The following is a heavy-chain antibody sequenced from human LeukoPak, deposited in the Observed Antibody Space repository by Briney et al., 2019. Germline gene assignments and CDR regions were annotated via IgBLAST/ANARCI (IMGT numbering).Heavy chain of an antibody. CDR2: MNPNSGNT. J-gene: IGHJ4*02. CDR1: GYTFTNDD. CDR3: AGSASGTGYTA. D-gene: IGHD3-9*01. V-gene: IGHV1-8*01. Sequence: GASVKVSCKASGYTFTNDDISWVRQATGQGLEWIGKMNPNSGNTGYAQKFQGRVTMTRSTSVSTVYMELNSLTSEDTAVYFCAGSASGTGYTAWGQGTLVTVSS.